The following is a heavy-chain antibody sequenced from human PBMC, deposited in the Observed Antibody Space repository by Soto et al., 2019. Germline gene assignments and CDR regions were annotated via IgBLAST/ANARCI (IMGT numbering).Heavy chain of an antibody. V-gene: IGHV1-2*02. CDR1: AYTFTGYY. J-gene: IGHJ4*01. Sequence: GASVKVSCKASAYTFTGYYMHWVRQAPGQGLEWMGWINPNSGGTNYAQKLQGRVTMTWDTSITTAYMELSRLRSDDTAVYYCASGGSCFWVDYWGHGTLVTVSS. D-gene: IGHD3-3*01. CDR2: INPNSGGT. CDR3: ASGGSCFWVDY.